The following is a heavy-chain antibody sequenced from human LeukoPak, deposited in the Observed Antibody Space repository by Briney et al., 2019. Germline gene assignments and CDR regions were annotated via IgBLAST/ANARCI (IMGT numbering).Heavy chain of an antibody. V-gene: IGHV3-23*01. CDR1: GFSFRGYA. CDR2: ISDDGDST. J-gene: IGHJ4*02. Sequence: GGSLRLSCAASGFSFRGYAMCWVRQAPGKGLEWVSTISDDGDSTYYADSVKGRFTISRDNSKNTLYLQMSSLRADDTAVYYCAKQVGRSVYYPLDYWGQGTLVTVSS. D-gene: IGHD3-3*01. CDR3: AKQVGRSVYYPLDY.